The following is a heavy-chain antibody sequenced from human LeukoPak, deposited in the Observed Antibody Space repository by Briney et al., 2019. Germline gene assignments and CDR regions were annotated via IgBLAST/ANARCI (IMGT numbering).Heavy chain of an antibody. J-gene: IGHJ4*02. CDR1: GGTFSSYA. CDR3: ARLYWSSTSCYYFDY. CDR2: IIPIFGTA. V-gene: IGHV1-69*05. Sequence: PGASVKVSCKASGGTFSSYAISWVRQAPGQGLEWMGGIIPIFGTANYAQKFQGRVTITTDESTSTAYMELSSLRSEDTAVYYCARLYWSSTSCYYFDYWGQGTLVTVSS. D-gene: IGHD2-2*01.